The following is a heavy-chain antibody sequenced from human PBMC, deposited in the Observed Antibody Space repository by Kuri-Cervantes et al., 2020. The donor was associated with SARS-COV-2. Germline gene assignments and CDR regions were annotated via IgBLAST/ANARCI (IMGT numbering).Heavy chain of an antibody. J-gene: IGHJ6*03. Sequence: GESLKISCAASGFTFDDYGMSWVRQAPGKGLEWVSGINWNGGSTGYADSVKGRFTISRDNAKNSLYLQMNSLRAEDTAVYYCARDRRLYYDFWSGYYMDVWGKGTTVTVSS. CDR2: INWNGGST. V-gene: IGHV3-20*04. CDR1: GFTFDDYG. D-gene: IGHD3-3*01. CDR3: ARDRRLYYDFWSGYYMDV.